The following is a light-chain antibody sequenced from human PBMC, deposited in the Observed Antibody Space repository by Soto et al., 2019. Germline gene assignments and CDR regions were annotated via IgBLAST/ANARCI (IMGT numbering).Light chain of an antibody. J-gene: IGLJ7*01. V-gene: IGLV2-14*01. Sequence: QSALTQPASVSGSPGQSITISCTGISSDIGAYKYVSWYQQRPGKAPKVIIYDVNNRPSGVSNRFSASKSGNTASLTISGLQAEDEADYYCSSYTVSSTQFVFGTGTQLTVL. CDR3: SSYTVSSTQFV. CDR1: SSDIGAYKY. CDR2: DVN.